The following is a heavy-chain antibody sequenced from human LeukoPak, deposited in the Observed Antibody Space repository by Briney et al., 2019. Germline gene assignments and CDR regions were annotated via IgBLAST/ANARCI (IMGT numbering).Heavy chain of an antibody. CDR1: GGSISSYY. D-gene: IGHD6-6*01. CDR2: IYYSGST. Sequence: SETLSLTCTVSGGSISSYYWSWIRQPPGKGLEWIGYIYYSGSTNYNPSLKSRVTISVDTSKNQFSLKLSSVTAADTAVYYCARRTVRIARGYSSSSSNWFDPWGQGTLVTVSS. J-gene: IGHJ5*02. CDR3: ARRTVRIARGYSSSSSNWFDP. V-gene: IGHV4-59*08.